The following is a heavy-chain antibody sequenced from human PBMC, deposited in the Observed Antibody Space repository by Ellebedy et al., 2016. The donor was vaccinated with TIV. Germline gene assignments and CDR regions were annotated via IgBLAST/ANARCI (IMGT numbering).Heavy chain of an antibody. CDR3: ARPDCTGATCYGRLDP. Sequence: AASVKVSCKASGYTFSKYGTTWVRQAPGQGLEWMGWISASNGNAKLTQKLQGRLTMTTETSTRTAYMELRSLRSDDTAVYYCARPDCTGATCYGRLDPWGQGTLVIVSS. CDR1: GYTFSKYG. CDR2: ISASNGNA. J-gene: IGHJ5*02. V-gene: IGHV1-18*01. D-gene: IGHD2-15*01.